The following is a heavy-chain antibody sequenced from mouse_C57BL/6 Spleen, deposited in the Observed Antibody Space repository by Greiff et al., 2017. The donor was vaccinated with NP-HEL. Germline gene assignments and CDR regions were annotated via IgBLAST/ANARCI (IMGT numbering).Heavy chain of an antibody. CDR2: INPSSGYT. Sequence: VQLQQSGAELAKPGASVKLSCKASGYTFTSYWMHWVKQRPGQGLEWIGYINPSSGYTKYNQKFKDKATLTVDKSSSTAYMQLSSLTSEDSAVYYCARDSHWYFDVWGTGTTVTVSS. CDR1: GYTFTSYW. CDR3: ARDSHWYFDV. V-gene: IGHV1-7*01. J-gene: IGHJ1*03. D-gene: IGHD2-12*01.